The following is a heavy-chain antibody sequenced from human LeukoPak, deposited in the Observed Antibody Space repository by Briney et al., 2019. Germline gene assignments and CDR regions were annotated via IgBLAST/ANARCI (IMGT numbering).Heavy chain of an antibody. Sequence: SETLSLTCAVYGGSFSGYYWSWIRQPPGKGLEWIGEINHSGSTNYNPSLKSRVTISVDTSKNQFSLKLSSVTAADTAVYYCARKKGNTAIDYWGQGTLVTVSS. D-gene: IGHD5-18*01. CDR1: GGSFSGYY. CDR3: ARKKGNTAIDY. CDR2: INHSGST. J-gene: IGHJ4*02. V-gene: IGHV4-34*01.